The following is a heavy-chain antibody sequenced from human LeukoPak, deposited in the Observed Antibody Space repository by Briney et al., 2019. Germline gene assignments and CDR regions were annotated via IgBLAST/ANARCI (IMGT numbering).Heavy chain of an antibody. V-gene: IGHV4-39*01. D-gene: IGHD2-8*01. J-gene: IGHJ4*02. CDR3: ARHANGVFDY. CDR1: GGSIGRSYY. CDR2: IDSGGDT. Sequence: SETLSLTCTVSGGSIGRSYYWGWVRQPPGKALDWIGSIDSGGDTDHNPSLKSRVTMSVDTSKNHFSLKLSSVTAADTAVYYCARHANGVFDYWGQGTLVTVSS.